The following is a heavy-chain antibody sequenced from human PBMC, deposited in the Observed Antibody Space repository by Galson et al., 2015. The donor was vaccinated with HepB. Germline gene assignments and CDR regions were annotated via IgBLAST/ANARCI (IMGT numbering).Heavy chain of an antibody. D-gene: IGHD6-19*01. CDR2: IRSKAYGGTT. CDR3: ARVLVAYSSGWLQPPYGMDV. V-gene: IGHV3-49*04. J-gene: IGHJ6*02. Sequence: SLRLSCAASGFTFGDYAMSWVRQAPGKGLEWVGFIRSKAYGGTTEYAASVKGRFTISRDDSKSIAYLQMNSLKTEDTAVYYCARVLVAYSSGWLQPPYGMDVWGQGTTVTVSS. CDR1: GFTFGDYA.